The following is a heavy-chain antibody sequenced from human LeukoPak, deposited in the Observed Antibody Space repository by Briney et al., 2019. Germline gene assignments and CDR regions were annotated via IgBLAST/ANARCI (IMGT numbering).Heavy chain of an antibody. V-gene: IGHV4-61*02. CDR1: GGSISSGDYY. J-gene: IGHJ4*02. CDR3: ARETRTIFGIDY. CDR2: INTSGST. D-gene: IGHD3-3*01. Sequence: PSQTLSLTCTVSGGSISSGDYYWSWLRQPAGKGREWIGRINTSGSTNYNPSLKSRVTMSVDTSKNQFSLKLSSVTAADATVYYCARETRTIFGIDYWGQGTLVTVSS.